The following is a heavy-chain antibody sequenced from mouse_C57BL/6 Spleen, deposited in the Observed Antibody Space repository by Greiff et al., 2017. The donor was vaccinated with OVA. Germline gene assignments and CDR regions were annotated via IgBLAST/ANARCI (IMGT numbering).Heavy chain of an antibody. CDR2: IYPGDGDT. CDR3: AREGLTMVSGYFDY. Sequence: QVQLKESGAELVKPGASVKISCKASGYAFSSYWMNWVKQRPGKGLEWIGQIYPGDGDTNYNGKFKGKATLTADKSSSTAYMQLSSLTSEDSAVYFCAREGLTMVSGYFDYWGQGTTLTVSS. J-gene: IGHJ2*01. CDR1: GYAFSSYW. D-gene: IGHD2-2*01. V-gene: IGHV1-80*01.